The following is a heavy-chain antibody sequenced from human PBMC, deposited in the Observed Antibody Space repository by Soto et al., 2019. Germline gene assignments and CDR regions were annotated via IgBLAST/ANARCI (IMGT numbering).Heavy chain of an antibody. CDR1: GFTFSSYA. Sequence: QVPLVESGGGVVQPGRSLRLSCAASGFTFSSYAMHWVRQAPGKGLEWVAVISYDGSNKYYADSVKGRFTISRDNSKNTLYLQMNSLRAEDTAVYYCARDEGIVVVTATPLGYWGQGTLVTVSS. J-gene: IGHJ4*02. D-gene: IGHD2-21*02. V-gene: IGHV3-30-3*01. CDR3: ARDEGIVVVTATPLGY. CDR2: ISYDGSNK.